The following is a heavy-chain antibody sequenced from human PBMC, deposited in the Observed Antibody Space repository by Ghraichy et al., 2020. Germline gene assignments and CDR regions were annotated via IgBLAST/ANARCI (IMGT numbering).Heavy chain of an antibody. V-gene: IGHV3-23*01. J-gene: IGHJ4*02. CDR1: GFTFSNYA. Sequence: GGSLTLSCAASGFTFSNYAMNWVRQAPGKGLEWVSTITGSGGRTYHADSVKGRFTISRDNSKNTLHLQMNSLRAEDTAVYYCAKDASTTGTACRFESWGQGTLVTVSS. CDR3: AKDASTTGTACRFES. CDR2: ITGSGGRT. D-gene: IGHD1-1*01.